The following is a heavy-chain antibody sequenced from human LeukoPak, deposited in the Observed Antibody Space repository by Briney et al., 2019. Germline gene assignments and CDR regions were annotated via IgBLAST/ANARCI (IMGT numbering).Heavy chain of an antibody. J-gene: IGHJ1*01. Sequence: SVKVSCKASGGTFSSYAISWVRQAPGQGLEWMGGIIPIFGTANYAQKFQGRVTITADESTSTAYMELSSLRSEDTAVYYCARDGISGSYYAEYFQHWGQGTLVTVSS. D-gene: IGHD1-26*01. V-gene: IGHV1-69*13. CDR2: IIPIFGTA. CDR1: GGTFSSYA. CDR3: ARDGISGSYYAEYFQH.